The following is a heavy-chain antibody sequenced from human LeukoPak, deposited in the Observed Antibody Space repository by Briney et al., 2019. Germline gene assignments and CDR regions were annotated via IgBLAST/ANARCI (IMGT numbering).Heavy chain of an antibody. CDR2: IKSKTDGGTT. J-gene: IGHJ4*02. D-gene: IGHD3-3*01. CDR1: GFTFSSYE. V-gene: IGHV3-15*01. Sequence: GGSLRLSCAASGFTFSSYEMNWVRQAPGKGLEWVGRIKSKTDGGTTDYTAPVKGRFTISRDDSKNTLYLQMNSLKTEDTAVYYCTTAYYDFWSLDYWGQGTLVTVSS. CDR3: TTAYYDFWSLDY.